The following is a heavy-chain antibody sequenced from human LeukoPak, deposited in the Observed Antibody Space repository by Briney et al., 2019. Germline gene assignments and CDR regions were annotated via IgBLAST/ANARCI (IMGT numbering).Heavy chain of an antibody. CDR1: GYTFTGYY. CDR2: INPSGGST. V-gene: IGHV1-46*01. J-gene: IGHJ6*03. D-gene: IGHD6-13*01. CDR3: ARDSGSWSFSYYYYMDV. Sequence: ASVKVSCKASGYTFTGYYMHWVRQAPGQGLEWMGIINPSGGSTSYAQKFQGRVTMTRDMSTSTVYMELSSLRSEDTAVYYCARDSGSWSFSYYYYMDVWGKGTTVTVSS.